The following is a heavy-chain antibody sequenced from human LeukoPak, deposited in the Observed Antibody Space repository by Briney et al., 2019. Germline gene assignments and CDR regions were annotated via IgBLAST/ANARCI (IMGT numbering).Heavy chain of an antibody. CDR2: IYWDDDV. D-gene: IGHD6-13*01. V-gene: IGHV2-5*02. Sequence: SGPTLVQPTQILTLTCTFSGFSLTTSAGGVGWIRQPPGKALEWLALIYWDDDVRYSPSLKSRLTITKATSKNQVVLTMTNMDPVATATYYCAHRPHSRSWYYNWFYPWGQGTLVTVSS. CDR3: AHRPHSRSWYYNWFYP. CDR1: GFSLTTSAGG. J-gene: IGHJ5*02.